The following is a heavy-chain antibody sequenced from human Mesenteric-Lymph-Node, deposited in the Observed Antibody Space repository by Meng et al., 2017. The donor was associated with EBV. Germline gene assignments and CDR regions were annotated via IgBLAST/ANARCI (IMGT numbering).Heavy chain of an antibody. CDR1: GGTFRNYA. Sequence: QVQLVQSGAEVKKPXYSVKVSCKASGGTFRNYAITWVRQAPGQGLEWMGGTIPLFGTANYAQIFQGRVKITADESTSTAYMELSSLRSEDTAVYYCAKDGDSGSYYGYWGQGTLVTVSS. V-gene: IGHV1-69*01. CDR2: TIPLFGTA. J-gene: IGHJ4*02. D-gene: IGHD1-26*01. CDR3: AKDGDSGSYYGY.